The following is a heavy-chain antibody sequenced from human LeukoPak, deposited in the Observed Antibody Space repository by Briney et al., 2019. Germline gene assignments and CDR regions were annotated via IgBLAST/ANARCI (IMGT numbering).Heavy chain of an antibody. CDR3: AKDPTMTTVPKGVDY. CDR1: GFTFSSYG. D-gene: IGHD4-17*01. Sequence: PGGSLRLSCAASGFTFSSYGMHWVRQAPGKGPEWVAFIRYDGSNKYYADSVRGRLTISRDNSKNTLYLQMNSLRAEDTAVYYCAKDPTMTTVPKGVDYWGQGTLVTVSS. CDR2: IRYDGSNK. V-gene: IGHV3-30*02. J-gene: IGHJ4*02.